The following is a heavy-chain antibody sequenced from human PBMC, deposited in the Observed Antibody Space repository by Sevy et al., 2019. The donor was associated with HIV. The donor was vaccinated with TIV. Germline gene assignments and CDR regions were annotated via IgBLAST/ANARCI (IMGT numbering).Heavy chain of an antibody. V-gene: IGHV1-2*02. J-gene: IGHJ4*02. CDR2: INPDSGGP. CDR3: VRDDRDGYFDY. CDR1: GYTFTGYY. Sequence: ASVKVSCKASGYTFTGYYMHWVRQAPGQGFEWMGWINPDSGGPNYAPKFQGRVTLTRDTSISTAYMELSRLKSDDTAVYYCVRDDRDGYFDYWGQGTLVTVPS.